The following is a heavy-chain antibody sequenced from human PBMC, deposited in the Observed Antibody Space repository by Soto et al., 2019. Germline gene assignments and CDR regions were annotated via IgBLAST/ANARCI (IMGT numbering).Heavy chain of an antibody. CDR1: GFTFRNYW. D-gene: IGHD3-10*01. J-gene: IGHJ4*02. CDR2: ISDYGRI. Sequence: EVQLVESGGGLVQPGGSLRLSCAASGFTFRNYWMHWVRQAPGKGLVWVSRISDYGRINYADSVKGRFTISRNDGKSELYLHMNYLRAEDTAVYYCARGGVEPFDYWGQGALVTVSS. V-gene: IGHV3-74*01. CDR3: ARGGVEPFDY.